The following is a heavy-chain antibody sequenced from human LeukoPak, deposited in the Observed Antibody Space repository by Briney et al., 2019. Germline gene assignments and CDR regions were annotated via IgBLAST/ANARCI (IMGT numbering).Heavy chain of an antibody. Sequence: GGSLRLSCAASGFTFSSYSMNWVRQAPGKGLEGVSYISSSSSTIYYADSVKGRFTISRDNAKNSLYLQMNSLRAEDTAVYYCASRCSGGSCYWYAFDIWGQGTMVTVSS. CDR3: ASRCSGGSCYWYAFDI. J-gene: IGHJ3*02. V-gene: IGHV3-48*01. CDR2: ISSSSSTI. D-gene: IGHD2-15*01. CDR1: GFTFSSYS.